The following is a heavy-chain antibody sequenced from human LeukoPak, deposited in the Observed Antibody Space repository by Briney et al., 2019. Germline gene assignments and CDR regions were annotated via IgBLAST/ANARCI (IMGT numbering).Heavy chain of an antibody. CDR2: IGSDYKT. Sequence: GGSLRLSCAASGFTFSGFAMTWVRQAPGKGLEWVSSIGSDYKTHYSESVKGRFTISRHNSKNTLYLQMNSLRAEDTAVYYCAIEGATNQFDYWGQGTLVTVSS. V-gene: IGHV3-23*01. J-gene: IGHJ4*02. CDR3: AIEGATNQFDY. D-gene: IGHD1-26*01. CDR1: GFTFSGFA.